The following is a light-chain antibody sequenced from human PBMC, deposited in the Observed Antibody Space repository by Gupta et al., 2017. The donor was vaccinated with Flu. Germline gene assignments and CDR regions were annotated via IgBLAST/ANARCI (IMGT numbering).Light chain of an antibody. CDR1: QNINSY. J-gene: IGKJ2*01. CDR2: AAS. Sequence: DIQMTQSPSSLSASVGDRVTITCRASQNINSYLNWYQQKPGKAPKLLIYAASNLQSGVPSRFSGSGSGTDFTLTISNLQPEDFATYYCQQSSSTPRTFGQGTQLEIK. V-gene: IGKV1-39*01. CDR3: QQSSSTPRT.